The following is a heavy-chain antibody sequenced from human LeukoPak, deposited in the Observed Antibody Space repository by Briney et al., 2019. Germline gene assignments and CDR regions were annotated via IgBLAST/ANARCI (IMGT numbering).Heavy chain of an antibody. CDR3: ARDWRQQLVDYYYGMDV. CDR2: IYYSGST. CDR1: GGSISSSSYY. D-gene: IGHD6-13*01. J-gene: IGHJ6*02. Sequence: KASETLSLTCTVSGGSISSSSYYWGWIRQPPGKGLEWIGSIYYSGSTYYNPSLKSRVTISVDTSKNQFSLKLSSVTAADTAVYYCARDWRQQLVDYYYGMDVWGQGTTVTVSS. V-gene: IGHV4-39*07.